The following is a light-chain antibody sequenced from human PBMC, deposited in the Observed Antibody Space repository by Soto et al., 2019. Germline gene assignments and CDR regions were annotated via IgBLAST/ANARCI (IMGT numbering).Light chain of an antibody. V-gene: IGKV3-11*01. CDR2: DAY. J-gene: IGKJ5*01. CDR1: QSFRGL. Sequence: EVVLSPSPVPLSSSAGERASLSSRASQSFRGLVAWSQQKPGQDHRLLIDDAYNRATGIPPRFSGSGSGTDFTLTISSLEPEDAAVYYCQQRHMWPITFGQGTRVEIK. CDR3: QQRHMWPIT.